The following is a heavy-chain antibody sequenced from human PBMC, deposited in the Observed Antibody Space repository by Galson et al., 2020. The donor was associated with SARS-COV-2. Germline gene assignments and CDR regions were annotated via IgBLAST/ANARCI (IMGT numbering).Heavy chain of an antibody. CDR3: ARVSDDAFFYDTTFYYYYMDV. D-gene: IGHD3-9*01. J-gene: IGHJ6*03. Sequence: ASVKVSCKASGYTFTSYGISWVRQAPGQGLEWMGWISAYNGNTNYAQKLQGRVTMTTDTSTSTAYMELRSLRSDDTAVYYCARVSDDAFFYDTTFYYYYMDVWGKGTTVTVSS. CDR1: GYTFTSYG. CDR2: ISAYNGNT. V-gene: IGHV1-18*04.